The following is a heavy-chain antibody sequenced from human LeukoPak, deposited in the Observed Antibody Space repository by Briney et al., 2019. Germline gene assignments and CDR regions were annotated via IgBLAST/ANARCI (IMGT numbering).Heavy chain of an antibody. D-gene: IGHD3-10*01. CDR3: AGEPPMVRGTYNWFDP. V-gene: IGHV4-34*01. J-gene: IGHJ5*02. CDR2: INHSGST. Sequence: SETLSLTCAVYGGSSSGYYWSWIRQPPGKGLEWIGEINHSGSTNYNPSLKSRVTISVDTSKNQFSLKLSSVTAADTAVYYCAGEPPMVRGTYNWFDPWGQGTLVTVSS. CDR1: GGSSSGYY.